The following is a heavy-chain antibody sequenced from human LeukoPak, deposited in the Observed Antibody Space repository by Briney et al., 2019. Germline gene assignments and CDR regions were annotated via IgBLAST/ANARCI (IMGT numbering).Heavy chain of an antibody. CDR2: IRSSGEIT. D-gene: IGHD6-13*01. Sequence: GGSLRLSCAASGITFSSYAMSWFRQAPGKGLEWVSGIRSSGEITSYADSVKGRFTISRDNSKNTLFLQMNSLRAEDTAVYYCAKDRGAAADFDYWGQGTLVTVSS. CDR1: GITFSSYA. CDR3: AKDRGAAADFDY. J-gene: IGHJ4*02. V-gene: IGHV3-23*01.